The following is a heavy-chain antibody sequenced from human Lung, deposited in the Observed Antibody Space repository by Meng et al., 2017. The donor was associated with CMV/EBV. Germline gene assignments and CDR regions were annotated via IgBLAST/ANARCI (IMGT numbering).Heavy chain of an antibody. J-gene: IGHJ4*02. Sequence: GESPKTSCVASGFTFTRHWMIWVRQPPGKGLEWVGNIKEDGSTKLYVDSVKGRFTISRDNSKNSLFLQMNSLRVEDTAVYYCARGPDIGAFWGQGTLVTGSS. CDR2: IKEDGSTK. D-gene: IGHD5-12*01. CDR1: GFTFTRHW. CDR3: ARGPDIGAF. V-gene: IGHV3-7*01.